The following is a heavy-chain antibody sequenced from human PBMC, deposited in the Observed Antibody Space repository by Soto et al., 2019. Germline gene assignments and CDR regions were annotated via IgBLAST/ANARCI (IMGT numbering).Heavy chain of an antibody. CDR1: GGSLSSYY. CDR3: ARYYGGYSDY. Sequence: QVQLQESGPGLVKPSETLSLTCTVSGGSLSSYYWSWIRQTPGKGLEWLGYIYYSGSTNYNPSLXPXAXIXXDTSRTQFSRKLSSVTAADTAVYYCARYYGGYSDYWGQGTLVTVSS. J-gene: IGHJ4*02. V-gene: IGHV4-59*08. CDR2: IYYSGST. D-gene: IGHD3-10*01.